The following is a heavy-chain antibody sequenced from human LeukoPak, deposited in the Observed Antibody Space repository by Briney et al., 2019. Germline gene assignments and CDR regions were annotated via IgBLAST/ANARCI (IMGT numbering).Heavy chain of an antibody. CDR1: GGSISSGSYD. Sequence: PSETLSLTCTVSGGSISSGSYDWSWIRQPAGKGLEWIGRIYTSGSTNYNPSLKSRVTISVDTSKNQFSLKLSSVTAADTAVYYCARAGYDILTGYYYFDYWGQGTLVTVSS. D-gene: IGHD3-9*01. V-gene: IGHV4-61*02. CDR3: ARAGYDILTGYYYFDY. CDR2: IYTSGST. J-gene: IGHJ4*02.